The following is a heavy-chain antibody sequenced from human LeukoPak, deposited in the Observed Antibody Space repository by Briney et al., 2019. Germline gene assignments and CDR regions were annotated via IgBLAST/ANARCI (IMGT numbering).Heavy chain of an antibody. V-gene: IGHV3-30*03. D-gene: IGHD1-26*01. J-gene: IGHJ4*02. CDR1: GFTFSSYG. Sequence: GGSLRLSCAASGFTFSSYGMHWVRQAPGRGLEWVAVILYDGSNKYYADSVKGRFTISRDNSKNTLYLQMNSLRAEDTAVYYCARWGVGDYWGQGTLVTVSS. CDR2: ILYDGSNK. CDR3: ARWGVGDY.